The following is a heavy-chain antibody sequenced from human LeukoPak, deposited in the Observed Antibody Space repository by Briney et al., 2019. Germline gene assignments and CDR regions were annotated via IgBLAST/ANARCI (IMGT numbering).Heavy chain of an antibody. CDR3: AKREAVTVTADCDYLDY. CDR1: GFIFKDYG. CDR2: TAYDGTRQ. D-gene: IGHD6-19*01. J-gene: IGHJ4*02. Sequence: GGSLRLSCTASGFIFKDYGMHWVRQAPRKGLEWVAGTAYDGTRQFYADSVKGRFTISRDNSNNTIYLDMNNLRPEDTAVYYCAKREAVTVTADCDYLDYWGQGTPVTVSS. V-gene: IGHV3-30*18.